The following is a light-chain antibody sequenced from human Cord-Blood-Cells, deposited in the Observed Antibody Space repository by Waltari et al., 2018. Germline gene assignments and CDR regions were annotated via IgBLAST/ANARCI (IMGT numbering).Light chain of an antibody. J-gene: IGLJ3*02. CDR1: SRHSSSA. V-gene: IGLV4-69*01. CDR2: LNSDGSH. Sequence: QLVLTQSPSASASLGASLKLTCTLSSRHSSSAIAWHQQQPEKGPRYLMKLNSDGSHSKGDGIPDRFSGSSSGAERYLTISSLQSEDEADYYCQTWGTGIRVFGGGTKLTVL. CDR3: QTWGTGIRV.